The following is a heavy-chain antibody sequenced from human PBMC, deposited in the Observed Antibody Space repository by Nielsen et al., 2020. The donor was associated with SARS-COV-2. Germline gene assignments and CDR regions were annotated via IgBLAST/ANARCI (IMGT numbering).Heavy chain of an antibody. CDR1: GFTFSSYG. Sequence: GESLKISCAASGFTFSSYGMHWVRQAPGKGLEWVAVISYDGSNKYYADSVKGRFIISRDNSKNTLYLQMNSLRAEDTAVYYCAKPHSGSYYGPFDYWGQGTLVTVSS. CDR2: ISYDGSNK. CDR3: AKPHSGSYYGPFDY. D-gene: IGHD1-26*01. V-gene: IGHV3-30*18. J-gene: IGHJ4*02.